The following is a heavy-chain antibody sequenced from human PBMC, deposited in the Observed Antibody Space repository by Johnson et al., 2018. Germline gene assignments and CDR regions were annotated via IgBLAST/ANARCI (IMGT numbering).Heavy chain of an antibody. D-gene: IGHD2-2*02. J-gene: IGHJ6*02. V-gene: IGHV3-21*01. CDR1: GFTFSSYS. CDR2: ISSSSSYI. CDR3: AGDAAQDIVVVPAAIRYYYGMDV. Sequence: VQLVQSGGGLVKPGGSLRLSCAASGFTFSSYSMNWVRQAPGKGLEWVSSISSSSSYIYYADSVKGRFTISRDNAKNSLYLKMNSLRAEDTAVYYCAGDAAQDIVVVPAAIRYYYGMDVWGQGTTVTVSS.